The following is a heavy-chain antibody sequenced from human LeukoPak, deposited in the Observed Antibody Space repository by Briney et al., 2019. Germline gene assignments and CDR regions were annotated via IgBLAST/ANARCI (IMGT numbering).Heavy chain of an antibody. D-gene: IGHD3-22*01. Sequence: GASVKVSCKASGGTFSSYGINWVRQAPGQGLEWMGWINPNSGGTNYAQKFQGRVTMTRDTSIITAYMELSRLSSDDTAVYYCARDERYDSSGYPFDYWGQGTLVTVSS. CDR2: INPNSGGT. J-gene: IGHJ4*02. CDR3: ARDERYDSSGYPFDY. CDR1: GGTFSSYG. V-gene: IGHV1-2*02.